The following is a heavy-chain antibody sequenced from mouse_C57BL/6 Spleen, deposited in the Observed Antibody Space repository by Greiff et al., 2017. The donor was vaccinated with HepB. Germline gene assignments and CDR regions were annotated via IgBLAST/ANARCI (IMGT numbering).Heavy chain of an antibody. CDR3: ARVYDGYYGFAY. Sequence: EVKLVESGGGLVKPGGSLKLSCAASGFTFSSYAMSWVRQTPEKRLEWVATISDGGSYTYYPDNVKGRFTISRDTAKNNLYLQMSHLKSEDTAMYYCARVYDGYYGFAYWGQGTLVTVSA. J-gene: IGHJ3*01. CDR1: GFTFSSYA. V-gene: IGHV5-4*03. CDR2: ISDGGSYT. D-gene: IGHD2-3*01.